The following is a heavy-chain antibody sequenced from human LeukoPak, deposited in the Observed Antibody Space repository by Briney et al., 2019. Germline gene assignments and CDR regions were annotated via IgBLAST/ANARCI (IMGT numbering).Heavy chain of an antibody. J-gene: IGHJ4*02. CDR1: GGSISSSNW. V-gene: IGHV4-4*02. Sequence: PSETLSLTCAVSGGSISSSNWWSWVRQPPGKGLEWIGEIYHSGSTNYNPSLKSRVTISVDKSKNQFSLKLSSVTAADTAVYYCAKRIAVAGTYFDYWGQGTLVTVSS. CDR2: IYHSGST. CDR3: AKRIAVAGTYFDY. D-gene: IGHD6-19*01.